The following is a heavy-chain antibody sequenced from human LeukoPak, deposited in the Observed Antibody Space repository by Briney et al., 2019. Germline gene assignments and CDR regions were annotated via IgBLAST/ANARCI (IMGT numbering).Heavy chain of an antibody. CDR3: ARDLFRGAFDY. CDR2: IYTSGIT. D-gene: IGHD3-10*01. CDR1: GGSISSYY. J-gene: IGHJ4*02. V-gene: IGHV4-4*07. Sequence: ASETLSLTCTVSGGSISSYYWSWIRQPAGKGLEWIGRIYTSGITNYNPSLKSRVTMSVDTSKNQFSLKLSSVTAADTAVYYCARDLFRGAFDYWGQGTLVTVSS.